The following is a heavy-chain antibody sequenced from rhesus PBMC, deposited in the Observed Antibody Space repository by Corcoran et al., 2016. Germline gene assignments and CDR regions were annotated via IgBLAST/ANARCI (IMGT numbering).Heavy chain of an antibody. V-gene: IGHV4-73*01. CDR2: SYGTSANT. CDR1: GGSISGYYY. CDR3: ARGVAAAGDY. Sequence: QVKLQQWGEGLVKPSETLSLTCAVYGGSISGYYYWSWIRQPPWKGLEWIGYSYGTSANTHYTPPLKNRVTISKATSKNQFSLTLSSVTAADTAVYYCARGVAAAGDYWGQGVLVTVSS. D-gene: IGHD6-31*01. J-gene: IGHJ4*01.